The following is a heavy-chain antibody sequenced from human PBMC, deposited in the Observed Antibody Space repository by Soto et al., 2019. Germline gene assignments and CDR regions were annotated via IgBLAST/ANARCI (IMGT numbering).Heavy chain of an antibody. V-gene: IGHV1-69*13. CDR3: ASRGSYYRLYYFDY. D-gene: IGHD1-26*01. CDR2: IIPIFGTA. CDR1: AGTFSSYA. Sequence: SVKVSCNASAGTFSSYAISWVRQAPGQGLEWMGGIIPIFGTANYAQKFQGRVTITADESTSTAYMELSSLRSEDTAVYYCASRGSYYRLYYFDYWGQGTLVTVSS. J-gene: IGHJ4*02.